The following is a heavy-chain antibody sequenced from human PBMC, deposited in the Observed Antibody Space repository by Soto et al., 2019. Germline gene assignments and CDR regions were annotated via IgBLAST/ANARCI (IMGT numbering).Heavy chain of an antibody. Sequence: GGSLRLSCSASGFTFSSYAMHWVRQAPGKGLESVSTISSDGGSTYYADSVKGRFTISRDNSKNTLYLQMSSLRAEDTAVYYCVRGTPMGYYYWGQGTLVTVSS. CDR1: GFTFSSYA. J-gene: IGHJ4*02. CDR2: ISSDGGST. V-gene: IGHV3-64D*06. CDR3: VRGTPMGYYY. D-gene: IGHD5-18*01.